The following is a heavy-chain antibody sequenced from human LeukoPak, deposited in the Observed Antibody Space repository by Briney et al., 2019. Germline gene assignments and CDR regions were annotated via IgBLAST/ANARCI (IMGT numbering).Heavy chain of an antibody. CDR1: GFTFSNYA. Sequence: GGSLRLSCAASGFTFSNYAMTWVRQAPGKGLEWVSSISRGGDNTYYADSVKGRFTFSRDNFKNTVYLQMNSLRAEDAAVYYCAKDPVEYSSGWSLGYWGQGTLVTVSS. CDR2: ISRGGDNT. CDR3: AKDPVEYSSGWSLGY. V-gene: IGHV3-23*01. J-gene: IGHJ4*02. D-gene: IGHD6-19*01.